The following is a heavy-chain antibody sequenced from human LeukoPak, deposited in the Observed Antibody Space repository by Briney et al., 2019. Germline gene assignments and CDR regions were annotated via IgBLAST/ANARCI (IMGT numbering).Heavy chain of an antibody. J-gene: IGHJ4*02. CDR2: MQSSGNS. CDR3: ARDKRHSYGRYFDH. V-gene: IGHV4-59*01. D-gene: IGHD5-18*01. CDR1: GDSLSTYY. Sequence: TSETLSLTWRVSGDSLSTYYWNSIRKPPGKGLEWIAFMQSSGNSNYNPSLKDRVTMFVDTSKNQFVLNLRSVTAADTAVYYCARDKRHSYGRYFDHWGQGMLVTVSS.